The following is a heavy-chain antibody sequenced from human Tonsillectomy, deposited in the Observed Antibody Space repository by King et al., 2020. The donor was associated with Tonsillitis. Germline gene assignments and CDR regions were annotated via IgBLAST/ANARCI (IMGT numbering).Heavy chain of an antibody. CDR2: IKQYGSEK. CDR1: GFTFSSFW. J-gene: IGHJ4*02. D-gene: IGHD6-25*01. V-gene: IGHV3-7*01. CDR3: ASGSGWVFDY. Sequence: EVQLVESGGGLVQPGGSLRLSCAASGFTFSSFWMSWVRQAPGKGLEWVAIIKQYGSEKLYVDSVKGRFTISRDNAKNSLYLQMNSLGAEDTAVYYCASGSGWVFDYWGQGTLVTVSS.